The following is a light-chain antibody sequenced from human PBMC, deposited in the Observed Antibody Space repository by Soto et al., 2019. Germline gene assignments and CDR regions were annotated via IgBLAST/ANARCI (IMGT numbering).Light chain of an antibody. CDR3: QKSYITPFT. CDR1: QSIRNY. CDR2: AAS. J-gene: IGKJ3*01. Sequence: DIQMTQSPSSLSAYVGDRVTISCRASQSIRNYVNWYQQKSGKAPQLLIYAASSSQSEVPARFSGSGSGTDFTLTISSLQHEDIATYFCQKSYITPFTFGPGTKVEIK. V-gene: IGKV1-39*01.